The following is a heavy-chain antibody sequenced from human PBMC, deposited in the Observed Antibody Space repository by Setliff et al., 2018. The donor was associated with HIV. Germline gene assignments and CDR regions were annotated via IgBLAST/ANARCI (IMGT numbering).Heavy chain of an antibody. V-gene: IGHV4-39*01. CDR3: ARRGGLRYYDSSGYFDY. D-gene: IGHD3-22*01. Sequence: PSETLSLTCTVSGGSISSSDHYWGRIRQPPGKGLKWIGSIYHSGRTFYNPPFKSRVTISVYTPKIQFSLRLSSVTAADTAVYYCARRGGLRYYDSSGYFDYWGQGMLVTVSS. CDR1: GGSISSSDHY. J-gene: IGHJ4*02. CDR2: IYHSGRT.